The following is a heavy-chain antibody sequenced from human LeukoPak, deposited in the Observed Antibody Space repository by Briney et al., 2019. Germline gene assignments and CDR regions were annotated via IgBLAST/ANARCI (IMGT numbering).Heavy chain of an antibody. J-gene: IGHJ4*02. V-gene: IGHV3-13*01. D-gene: IGHD5-24*01. CDR1: GFTFSSYD. CDR3: ARGAAGWLQQIDY. Sequence: PGETLRLSCAASGFTFSSYDMHWVRQATGKGLEWVSAIGTAGDTYYPGSVKGRFTISRENAKNSLYLQMNSLRAADTAVYYCARGAAGWLQQIDYWGQGTLVTVSS. CDR2: IGTAGDT.